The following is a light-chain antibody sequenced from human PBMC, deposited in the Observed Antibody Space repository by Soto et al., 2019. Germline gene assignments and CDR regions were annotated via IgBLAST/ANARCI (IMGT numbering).Light chain of an antibody. J-gene: IGLJ1*01. Sequence: QSVLTQPASVSGSPGQSITISCTGTSSDIGGYNFVSWFQQHPGKAPKLMIFEVTSRPSGVSNRFSGSKSGNTASLTISGLQPEDEADYSCGSYTTSSTLVFGNGTKVTVL. V-gene: IGLV2-14*03. CDR1: SSDIGGYNF. CDR2: EVT. CDR3: GSYTTSSTLV.